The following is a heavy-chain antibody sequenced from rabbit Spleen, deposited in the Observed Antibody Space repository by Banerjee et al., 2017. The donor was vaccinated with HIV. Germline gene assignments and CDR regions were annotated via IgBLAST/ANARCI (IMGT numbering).Heavy chain of an antibody. J-gene: IGHJ4*01. Sequence: QEQLVESGGGLVQPEGSLTLTCTASGFSFSNNYCMCWVRQAPGKGLEWIGCIYTGSGSTYYASWAKGRFTISKTSSTTVTLQMTSLTAADTATYFCARDTHDNFRRANLWGPGTLVTVS. CDR2: IYTGSGST. CDR3: ARDTHDNFRRANL. CDR1: GFSFSNNYC. V-gene: IGHV1S45*01. D-gene: IGHD5-1*01.